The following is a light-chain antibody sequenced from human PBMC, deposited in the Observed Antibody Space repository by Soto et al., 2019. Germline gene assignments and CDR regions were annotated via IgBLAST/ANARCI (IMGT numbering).Light chain of an antibody. V-gene: IGKV3-15*01. Sequence: EIVLTQSPATLSLSLWERATLXXRASQSVSSKLAWYQQKPGQAPRLLXYDTSTRATGIPARFSGSGSGTEFTLTISSLQSEDFAVYYCQQYSNWPPITFGQGTRLEIK. CDR1: QSVSSK. J-gene: IGKJ5*01. CDR3: QQYSNWPPIT. CDR2: DTS.